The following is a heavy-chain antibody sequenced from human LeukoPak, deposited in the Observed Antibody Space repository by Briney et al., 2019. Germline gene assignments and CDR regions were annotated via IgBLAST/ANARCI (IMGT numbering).Heavy chain of an antibody. CDR3: ARVAGSASAHYYYYYYMDV. J-gene: IGHJ6*03. CDR1: GYTFTGYY. CDR2: INPNSGGT. V-gene: IGHV1-2*02. Sequence: VASVKVSCKASGYTFTGYYMHWVRQAPGQGLEWMGWINPNSGGTNYAQKFQGRVTMTRDTSISTAYMELSRLRSDDTAVYYCARVAGSASAHYYYYYYMDVWGKGTTVTVSS. D-gene: IGHD2-15*01.